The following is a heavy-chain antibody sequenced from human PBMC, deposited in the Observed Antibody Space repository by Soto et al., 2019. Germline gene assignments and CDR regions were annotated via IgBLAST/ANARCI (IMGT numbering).Heavy chain of an antibody. CDR3: XXXVGGYYYGMDV. CDR1: GGSISSSNW. D-gene: IGHD2-2*01. V-gene: IGHV4-4*02. Sequence: QVQLQESGPGLVKPSGTLSLTCAVSGGSISSSNWWSWVRQPPGKGLEWIGEIYHSGSTNYNPSLKSRVTISVDKSXNQXXXXLXXXTXXXXXXXXXXXXVGGYYYGMDVWGQGTTVTVSS. CDR2: IYHSGST. J-gene: IGHJ6*02.